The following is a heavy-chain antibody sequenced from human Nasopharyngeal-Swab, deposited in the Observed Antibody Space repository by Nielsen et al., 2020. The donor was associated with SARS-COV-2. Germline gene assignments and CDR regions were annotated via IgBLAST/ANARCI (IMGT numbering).Heavy chain of an antibody. V-gene: IGHV3-30*02. CDR1: GFIFNVYG. J-gene: IGHJ5*02. CDR2: IRYDGRSK. CDR3: AKETTGPVLPSTLRYNWFDP. Sequence: GESLKISCAASGFIFNVYGMHWVRQAPGKGLEWVAFIRYDGRSKNYADSVKGRFTISRDNSKNTLYLQMNSLRAEDTAVYYCAKETTGPVLPSTLRYNWFDPWGQGTLVTVSS. D-gene: IGHD4-11*01.